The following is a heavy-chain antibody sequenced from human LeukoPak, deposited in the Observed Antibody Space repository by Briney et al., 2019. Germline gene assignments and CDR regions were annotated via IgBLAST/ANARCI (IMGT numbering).Heavy chain of an antibody. J-gene: IGHJ4*02. D-gene: IGHD6-13*01. Sequence: SVKVSCKASGGTFSSYAISWVRQAPGQGLEWMGGIIPIFGTANYAQKFQGRVTITTDESTSTAYMELSSLRSEDTAVYYCARGLQQLVRHTPLDYWGQGTLVTVSS. V-gene: IGHV1-69*05. CDR1: GGTFSSYA. CDR3: ARGLQQLVRHTPLDY. CDR2: IIPIFGTA.